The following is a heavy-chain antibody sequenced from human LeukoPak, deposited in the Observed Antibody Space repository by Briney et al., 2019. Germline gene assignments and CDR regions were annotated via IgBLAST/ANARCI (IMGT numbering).Heavy chain of an antibody. CDR2: FDLGGGQF. CDR3: ATGVICATTTCPGYRNYYFFMDV. Sequence: ASVKVSCKVSAFTLSELSMHWVRQAPGKGLEWVGGFDLGGGQFIYGQSFGGRVILTEDASTNTAFMEVTCMLPDDTAVYYCATGVICATTTCPGYRNYYFFMDVWGKGTAVSVSS. V-gene: IGHV1-24*01. J-gene: IGHJ6*03. D-gene: IGHD2-2*01. CDR1: AFTLSELS.